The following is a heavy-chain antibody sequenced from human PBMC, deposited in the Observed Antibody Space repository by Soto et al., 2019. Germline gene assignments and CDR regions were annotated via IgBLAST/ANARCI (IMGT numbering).Heavy chain of an antibody. V-gene: IGHV3-23*01. J-gene: IGHJ6*02. D-gene: IGHD3-22*01. CDR2: LSGSGVST. CDR3: AKGGGSTDYYDTSGYYLYYYYAMDV. Sequence: EVQLLESGGGLVQPGGSLRLSCAASGFTFSSYAMTWVRQAPGKGLEWVSALSGSGVSTYYADSVKGRFTISRDNSKNTLYLQMNSLRAEETAVYYCAKGGGSTDYYDTSGYYLYYYYAMDVWGQGTTVTVSS. CDR1: GFTFSSYA.